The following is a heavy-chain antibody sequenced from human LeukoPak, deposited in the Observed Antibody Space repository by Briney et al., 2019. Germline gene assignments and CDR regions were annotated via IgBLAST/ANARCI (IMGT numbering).Heavy chain of an antibody. CDR2: ISSSSSYI. D-gene: IGHD6-13*01. CDR3: ATERGIAAAGRRGVWFDP. J-gene: IGHJ5*02. Sequence: GGSLRLSCAASGFTFSSYSMNWVRQAPGKGLEWVSSISSSSSYIYYADSVKGRFTISRDNAKNSLYLQMNSLRAEDTAVYYCATERGIAAAGRRGVWFDPWGQGTLVTVSS. CDR1: GFTFSSYS. V-gene: IGHV3-21*04.